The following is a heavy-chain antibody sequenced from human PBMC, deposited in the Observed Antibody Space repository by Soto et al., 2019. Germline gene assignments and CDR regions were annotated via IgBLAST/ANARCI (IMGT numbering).Heavy chain of an antibody. D-gene: IGHD6-6*01. J-gene: IGHJ4*02. Sequence: SETLSLTCTVSGGSISSDDYYWTWIRQPPGKGLEWIGYIYHSGRTSYNPSLDSRITISMDTSKNLFSLKLSSVSAADPAVYYCARDRSNSPDYFDYWGQGALVTVSS. CDR2: IYHSGRT. V-gene: IGHV4-30-4*01. CDR3: ARDRSNSPDYFDY. CDR1: GGSISSDDYY.